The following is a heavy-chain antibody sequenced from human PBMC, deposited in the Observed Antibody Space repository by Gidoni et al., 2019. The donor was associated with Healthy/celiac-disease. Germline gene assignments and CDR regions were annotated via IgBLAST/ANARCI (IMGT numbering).Heavy chain of an antibody. V-gene: IGHV3-33*01. CDR3: ARDRGAAAGVFDY. D-gene: IGHD6-13*01. CDR1: GFTFSSYG. Sequence: QVQLVESGGGVVQPGRSLRLSCAASGFTFSSYGMHWVRQAPGKGLEWVGVIWYDGSNKYYADSVKGRFTISRDNSKNTLYLQMNSLRAEDTAVYYCARDRGAAAGVFDYWGQGTLVTVSS. J-gene: IGHJ4*02. CDR2: IWYDGSNK.